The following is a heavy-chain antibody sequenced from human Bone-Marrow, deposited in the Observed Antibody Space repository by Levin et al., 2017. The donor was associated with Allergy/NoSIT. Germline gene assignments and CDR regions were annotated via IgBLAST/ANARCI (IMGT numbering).Heavy chain of an antibody. J-gene: IGHJ5*02. CDR3: ARGFRGGTGTTYFWFDP. CDR1: GYTFTSYG. CDR2: ISAYNGNT. V-gene: IGHV1-18*01. D-gene: IGHD1-1*01. Sequence: GESLKISCKASGYTFTSYGISWVRQAPGQGLEWMGWISAYNGNTNYAQKLQGRVTMTTDTSTSTAYMELRSLRSDDTAVYYCARGFRGGTGTTYFWFDPWGQGTLVTVSS.